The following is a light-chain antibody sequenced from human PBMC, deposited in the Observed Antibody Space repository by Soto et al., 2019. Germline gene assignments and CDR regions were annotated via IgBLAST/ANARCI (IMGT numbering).Light chain of an antibody. J-gene: IGKJ1*01. V-gene: IGKV1-27*01. CDR3: QKYKSALWT. CDR2: SAS. Sequence: DIQMTQSPSSLSASVGDSVTITCRARQGISNYLAWYQQKPGKVPQLLIYSASVLQSGVPSRFSGSGSETDFTLTISRLQPEDVATYYCQKYKSALWTFGQGTKGDIK. CDR1: QGISNY.